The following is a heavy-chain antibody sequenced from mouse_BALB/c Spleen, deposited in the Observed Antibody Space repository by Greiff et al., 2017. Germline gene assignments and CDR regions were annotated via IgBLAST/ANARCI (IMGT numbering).Heavy chain of an antibody. V-gene: IGHV1-9*01. J-gene: IGHJ3*01. Sequence: VQLQESGAELMKAGASVKISCKATGYTFSSYWIEWVKQRPGHGLEWIGEILPGSGSTNYNEKFKGKATFTADTSSNTAYMQLSSLTSEDSAVYYCASNLVWSPFAYWGQGTLVTVSA. D-gene: IGHD2-10*02. CDR2: ILPGSGST. CDR3: ASNLVWSPFAY. CDR1: GYTFSSYW.